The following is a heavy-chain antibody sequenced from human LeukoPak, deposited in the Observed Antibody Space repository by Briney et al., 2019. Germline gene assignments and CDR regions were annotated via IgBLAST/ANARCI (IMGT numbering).Heavy chain of an antibody. D-gene: IGHD3-3*01. CDR3: ARGTIGY. CDR2: ISSSSTI. J-gene: IGHJ4*02. V-gene: IGHV3-48*02. CDR1: EFTFSSYS. Sequence: GGSLRLSCAASEFTFSSYSMNWVRQAPGKGLEWVSYISSSSTIYYADSVKGRFTISRDNAKNSLYLQMNSLRDEDTAVYYCARGTIGYWGQGTLVTVSS.